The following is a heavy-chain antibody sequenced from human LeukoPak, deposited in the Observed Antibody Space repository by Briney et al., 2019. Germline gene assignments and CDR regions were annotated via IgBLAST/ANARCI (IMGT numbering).Heavy chain of an antibody. CDR1: GGSISSYY. V-gene: IGHV4-59*12. Sequence: SETLSLTCTVSGGSISSYYWSWIRQPPGKGLEWIGYIYYSGSTNYNPSLKSRVTISVDTSKNQFSLQLNSVTPEDTAVYYCARSDYVWGSYWDGSYFDLWGRGTLVTVSS. CDR3: ARSDYVWGSYWDGSYFDL. D-gene: IGHD3-16*01. J-gene: IGHJ2*01. CDR2: IYYSGST.